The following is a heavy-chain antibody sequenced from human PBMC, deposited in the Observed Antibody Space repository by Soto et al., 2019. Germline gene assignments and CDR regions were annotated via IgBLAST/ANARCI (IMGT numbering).Heavy chain of an antibody. CDR2: INHSGST. CDR1: GGSFSGYY. Sequence: QVQLQQWGAGLLKPSETLSLTCAVYGGSFSGYYWSWIRQPPGKGLEWIGEINHSGSTNYNPSLKSRVTISVDTSKNQFSLKLSSVTAADTAVYYCASVAREGYDFWSGYYHDAFDIWGQGTMVTVSS. V-gene: IGHV4-34*01. D-gene: IGHD3-3*01. CDR3: ASVAREGYDFWSGYYHDAFDI. J-gene: IGHJ3*02.